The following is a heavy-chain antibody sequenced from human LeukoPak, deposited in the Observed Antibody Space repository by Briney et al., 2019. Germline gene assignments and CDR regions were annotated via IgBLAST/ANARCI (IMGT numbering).Heavy chain of an antibody. CDR2: ISYDGSNK. CDR1: GFTFSSYA. D-gene: IGHD2-15*01. CDR3: ARDCSGGSCYSGIDC. J-gene: IGHJ4*02. Sequence: PGRSLRLSCAASGFTFSSYAMHWVRQAPGKGLEWVAVISYDGSNKYYADSVKGRFTISRDNSKNTLYLQMNSLRAEDTAVYYCARDCSGGSCYSGIDCWGQGTLVTVSS. V-gene: IGHV3-30-3*01.